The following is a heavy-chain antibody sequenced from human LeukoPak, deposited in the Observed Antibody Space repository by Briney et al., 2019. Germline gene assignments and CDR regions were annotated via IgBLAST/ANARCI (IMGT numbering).Heavy chain of an antibody. D-gene: IGHD2-2*01. Sequence: GGSLRLSCTASGFAFDEHGMSWVRQVPGKGLEWVSGINWSGGSTGYADSLRGRFTISRDNAKNSLYLQMDSLRAEDTALYYCARAPITSPFFFDYWGQGTLVTVSS. CDR2: INWSGGST. J-gene: IGHJ4*02. CDR3: ARAPITSPFFFDY. CDR1: GFAFDEHG. V-gene: IGHV3-20*04.